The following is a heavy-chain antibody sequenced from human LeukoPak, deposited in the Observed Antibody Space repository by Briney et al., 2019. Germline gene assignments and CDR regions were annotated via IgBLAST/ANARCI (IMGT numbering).Heavy chain of an antibody. Sequence: GASVKVSCKASGYTFTCYYMHWVRQAPGQGLEWMGWINPNSGGTNYAQKFQGRVTMTRDTSISTACMELSRLRSDDTAVYYCASTLLYSGYDYTWDYGDYVSDYWGQGTLVTVSS. V-gene: IGHV1-2*02. CDR1: GYTFTCYY. J-gene: IGHJ4*02. D-gene: IGHD5-12*01. CDR3: ASTLLYSGYDYTWDYGDYVSDY. CDR2: INPNSGGT.